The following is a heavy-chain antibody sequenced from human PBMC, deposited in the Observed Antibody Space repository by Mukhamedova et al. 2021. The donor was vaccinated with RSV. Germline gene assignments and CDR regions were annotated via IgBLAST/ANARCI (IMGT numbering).Heavy chain of an antibody. CDR1: YH. D-gene: IGHD3-16*01. J-gene: IGHJ4*02. V-gene: IGHV3-11*04. CDR3: ARGVKLGY. CDR2: ISPDGRTI. Sequence: YHMSWIRQAPGKGLEWLSYISPDGRTIYYADSVKGRFTTSRDNAKDSLHLQMNSLRDEDTAVYYCARGVKLGYWGQGTPVSGSS.